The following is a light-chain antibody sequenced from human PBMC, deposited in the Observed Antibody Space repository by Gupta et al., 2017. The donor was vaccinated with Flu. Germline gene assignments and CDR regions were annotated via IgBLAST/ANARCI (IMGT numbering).Light chain of an antibody. V-gene: IGKV3-11*01. Sequence: EIVLTQSAATLSLSPGERATLSCRASQSVSSYLAWYQQKHGQAPRLLIYDASNRATGIPARFSGSGSGTDFTLTISSLEPEDFAVYYCQQRSNWLTFGGGTKVEIK. CDR3: QQRSNWLT. CDR2: DAS. CDR1: QSVSSY. J-gene: IGKJ4*01.